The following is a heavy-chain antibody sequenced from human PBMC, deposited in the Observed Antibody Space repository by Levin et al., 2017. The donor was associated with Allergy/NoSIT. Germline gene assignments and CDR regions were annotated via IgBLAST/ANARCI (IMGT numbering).Heavy chain of an antibody. Sequence: PGGSLRLSCAASGFTFSSYSMNWVRQAPGKGLEWVSSMSSSSTYIHYADSVKGRFTISRDNAKNSLYLQMNSLRAEDTAVYYCGKDGSDCTGSSCPYQLDYWGQGTLVTVSS. CDR2: MSSSSTYI. D-gene: IGHD2-15*01. CDR1: GFTFSSYS. J-gene: IGHJ4*02. CDR3: GKDGSDCTGSSCPYQLDY. V-gene: IGHV3-21*01.